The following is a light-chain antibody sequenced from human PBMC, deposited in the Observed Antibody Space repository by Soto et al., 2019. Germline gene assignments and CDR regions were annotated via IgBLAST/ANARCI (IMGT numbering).Light chain of an antibody. V-gene: IGLV2-14*03. CDR2: EVS. J-gene: IGLJ3*02. CDR3: SSYTSTNTWV. CDR1: ASDLGAYKY. Sequence: QSALTQPASVSGSPGQSITISCTGTASDLGAYKYVSWYQQHPDKAPKLILYEVSRRPSGVSNRFSGSKSGNTASLTISGLLAEDEADYSCSSYTSTNTWVFGGGTKLTVL.